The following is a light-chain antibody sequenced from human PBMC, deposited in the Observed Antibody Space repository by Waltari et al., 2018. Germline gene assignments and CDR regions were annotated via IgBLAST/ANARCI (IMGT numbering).Light chain of an antibody. J-gene: IGLJ2*01. CDR3: SSYTTSTSYVV. Sequence: QSALTQPASVSGSPGQSITISCSGTSSDVGDYRYTAWYQQNPGKAPKRMIYEVSNRPSGVSNRFSGSKSGNTASLTISGLQAEDEADYYCSSYTTSTSYVVFGGGTKLTVL. CDR1: SSDVGDYRY. V-gene: IGLV2-14*01. CDR2: EVS.